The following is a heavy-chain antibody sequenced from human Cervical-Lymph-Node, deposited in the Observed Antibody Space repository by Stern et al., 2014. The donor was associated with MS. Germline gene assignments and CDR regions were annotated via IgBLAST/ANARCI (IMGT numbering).Heavy chain of an antibody. Sequence: EVQLVESGGDLVQPGGSLRLSCAASGFTFNKYAINWVRQAPGKGLEWVSTISGSGSSIYYADVVQGRFTISRDNSENTLYLQMHSLRAEDTAIYYCAKQYFDSSGYSYYYGMDVWGQGTTVTVSS. D-gene: IGHD3-22*01. CDR2: ISGSGSSI. J-gene: IGHJ6*02. V-gene: IGHV3-23*04. CDR3: AKQYFDSSGYSYYYGMDV. CDR1: GFTFNKYA.